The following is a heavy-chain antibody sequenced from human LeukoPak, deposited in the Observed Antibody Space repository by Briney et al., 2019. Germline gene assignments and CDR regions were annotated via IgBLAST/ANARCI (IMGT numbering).Heavy chain of an antibody. CDR2: MNPNSGNT. V-gene: IGHV1-8*01. D-gene: IGHD6-13*01. Sequence: ASVKVSCKASVYTFTSYVINWVRQAPRQGLEWMGWMNPNSGNTGYAQKFQGRVTMTRNTSISTACMELSSLRSEDTAVYYCARVPGNSAGFDPWGQGTLVTVSS. CDR1: VYTFTSYV. J-gene: IGHJ5*02. CDR3: ARVPGNSAGFDP.